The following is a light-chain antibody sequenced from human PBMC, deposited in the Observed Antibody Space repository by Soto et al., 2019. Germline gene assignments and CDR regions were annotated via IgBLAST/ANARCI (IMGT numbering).Light chain of an antibody. J-gene: IGLJ1*01. V-gene: IGLV2-14*01. CDR2: DVS. CDR1: SSDVGGYNY. Sequence: QSVLTQPDSVSGSPGQSITISCTGTSSDVGGYNYVSWYQQQPGKAPKLMIYDVSNRPSGVSNRFSGSKSGNTASLTISGLQAEDEDDYHCSSYTSSSTLDVFGTGTKLTVL. CDR3: SSYTSSSTLDV.